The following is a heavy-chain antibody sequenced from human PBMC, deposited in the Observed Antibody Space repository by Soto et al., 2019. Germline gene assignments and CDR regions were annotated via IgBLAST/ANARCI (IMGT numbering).Heavy chain of an antibody. CDR1: GYSFTSYW. CDR2: IYPGDSDT. D-gene: IGHD1-26*01. CDR3: ARGSGSYYEYYYYGMDV. Sequence: GESLKISCKGSGYSFTSYWIGWVRQMPGKGLEWMGIIYPGDSDTRYSPSFQGQVTISADKSISTAYLQWSSLKASDTAMYYCARGSGSYYEYYYYGMDVWGQGTTVTVSS. J-gene: IGHJ6*02. V-gene: IGHV5-51*01.